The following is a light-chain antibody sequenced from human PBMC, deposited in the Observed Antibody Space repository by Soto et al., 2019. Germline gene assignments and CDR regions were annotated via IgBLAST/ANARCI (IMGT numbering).Light chain of an antibody. CDR3: QKSYSTPHT. V-gene: IGKV1-39*01. CDR1: QSISSY. J-gene: IGKJ2*01. CDR2: AAS. Sequence: DLQMTQSPSSLSASVGDRVTITCRASQSISSYLNWYQQKPGKAPKLLIYAASSLQSGVTSRFSGSGSGIAFKLSLSSQQPEDFATYFCQKSYSTPHTFGQGTKLEIK.